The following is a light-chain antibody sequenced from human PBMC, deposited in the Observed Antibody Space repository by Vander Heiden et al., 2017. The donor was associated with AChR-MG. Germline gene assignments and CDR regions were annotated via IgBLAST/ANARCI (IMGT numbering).Light chain of an antibody. J-gene: IGLJ3*02. CDR1: SSNIGSNV. CDR2: YDD. Sequence: SVLTPPPSVSEAPRPRATISCTGSSSNIGSNVVDWYQELPGRAPKRLIYYDDLLASGVSDRFSVSKSGTSASLAISGLQSEDEADYYCAAWDDRLSGPVFGGGTKLTVL. CDR3: AAWDDRLSGPV. V-gene: IGLV1-36*01.